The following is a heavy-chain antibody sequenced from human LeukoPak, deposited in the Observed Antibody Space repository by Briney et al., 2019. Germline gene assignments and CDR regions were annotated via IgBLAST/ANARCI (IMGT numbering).Heavy chain of an antibody. CDR3: ARGFGELSPYYYYYMDV. D-gene: IGHD3-10*01. V-gene: IGHV1-69*05. CDR1: GGTFSSYA. CDR2: SIPIFVTA. Sequence: SVKVSCKASGGTFSSYAISWVRQAPGQGLEWMGRSIPIFVTANYAQKFQGRVTITTDESTSTAYMELSSLRSEDTAVYYCARGFGELSPYYYYYMDVWGKGTTVTVPS. J-gene: IGHJ6*03.